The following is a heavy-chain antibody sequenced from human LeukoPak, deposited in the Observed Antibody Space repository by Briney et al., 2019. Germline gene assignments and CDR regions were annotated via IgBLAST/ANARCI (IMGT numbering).Heavy chain of an antibody. J-gene: IGHJ2*01. CDR3: ARGPYVPFPNWYFDL. D-gene: IGHD3-10*02. CDR1: GYTFTVYY. CDR2: INPNSGGT. V-gene: IGHV1-2*02. Sequence: ASVKVSCTASGYTFTVYYMHWVRQAPGQGLEWMGWINPNSGGTLYAPKFQGRVTMTSDTSISTAYMELSRLRSDDTAVYYCARGPYVPFPNWYFDLWGRGTLVTVSS.